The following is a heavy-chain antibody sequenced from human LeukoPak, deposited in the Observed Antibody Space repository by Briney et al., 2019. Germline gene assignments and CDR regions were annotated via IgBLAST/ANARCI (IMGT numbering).Heavy chain of an antibody. CDR1: GFTFSSYE. V-gene: IGHV3-23*01. J-gene: IGHJ4*02. Sequence: PGGSLRLSCAASGFTFSSYEMNWVRRAPGRGLEWVSLISGSGGSTYYADSAKGRFTISRANSKNTLYLQMNSLRAEDTAIYYCAKELAECGGDCYSLLDYWGQGTLVTVSS. CDR3: AKELAECGGDCYSLLDY. CDR2: ISGSGGST. D-gene: IGHD2-21*02.